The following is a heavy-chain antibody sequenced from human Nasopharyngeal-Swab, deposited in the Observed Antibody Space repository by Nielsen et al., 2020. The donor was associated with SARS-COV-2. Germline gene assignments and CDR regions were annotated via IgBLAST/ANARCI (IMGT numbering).Heavy chain of an antibody. CDR2: IYYSGST. Sequence: SETLSLTCTVSGGSICSSSYYWGWIRQPPGKGLEWIGSIYYSGSTYYNPSLKSRVTISVDTSKNQFSLKLSSVTAADTVVYYCVGSSWYGDYYYYYGMDVWGQGTTVTVSS. D-gene: IGHD6-13*01. V-gene: IGHV4-39*07. CDR3: VGSSWYGDYYYYYGMDV. CDR1: GGSICSSSYY. J-gene: IGHJ6*02.